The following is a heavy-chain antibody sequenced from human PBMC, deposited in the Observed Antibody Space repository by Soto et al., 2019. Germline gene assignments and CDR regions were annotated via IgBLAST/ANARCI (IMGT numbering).Heavy chain of an antibody. V-gene: IGHV4-31*03. J-gene: IGHJ6*02. Sequence: QVQLQESGPGLVKPSQTLSLTCTVSGGSISSGGYYWSWIRQHPGKGLEWIGYIYYSGSTYYNPSLKSRVTISVDTSKNQFSLKLSSVTAADTAVYYCARTPRIAAAGPVYWYGMDVWGQGTTVTVSS. CDR1: GGSISSGGYY. D-gene: IGHD6-13*01. CDR3: ARTPRIAAAGPVYWYGMDV. CDR2: IYYSGST.